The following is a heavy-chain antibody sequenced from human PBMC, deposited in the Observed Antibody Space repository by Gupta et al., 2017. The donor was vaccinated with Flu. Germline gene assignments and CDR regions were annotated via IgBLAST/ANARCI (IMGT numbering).Heavy chain of an antibody. CDR2: IYQSGST. V-gene: IGHV4-28*01. CDR1: GYSISSSHW. Sequence: QVQLQESGPGLVKPSDTLSLTCGVSGYSISSSHWWGWIRQPPGKGLEWIGYIYQSGSTYYNPSLKSRVTMSVDTSKNHFSLKLSSVTAVDTAVYYCARWTGTASGYNWYFDPWGRGTLVTVSS. J-gene: IGHJ2*01. D-gene: IGHD1-1*01. CDR3: ARWTGTASGYNWYFDP.